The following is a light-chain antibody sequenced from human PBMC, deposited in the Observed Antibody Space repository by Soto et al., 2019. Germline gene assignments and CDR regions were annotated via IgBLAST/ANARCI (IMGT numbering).Light chain of an antibody. CDR1: QSVATN. J-gene: IGKJ1*01. CDR3: QQYNNWPQT. V-gene: IGKV3-15*01. Sequence: EAVLTQSPATLSVSPGVRATLSCRASQSVATNLAWYQQRPGQASRLLIYGASKRAIGLPARFSGSGSETEFTLTITSLQSEDFAVYYCQQYNNWPQTFGQGTKVDIK. CDR2: GAS.